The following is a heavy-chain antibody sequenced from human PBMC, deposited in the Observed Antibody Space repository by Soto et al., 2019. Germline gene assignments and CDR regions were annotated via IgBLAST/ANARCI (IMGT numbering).Heavy chain of an antibody. CDR2: TSFDGSKK. CDR1: GYTFTSHA. J-gene: IGHJ3*01. CDR3: ARVATTAFDAFDV. Sequence: QMQLVQSGGGVVQPGRSLRLSCAASGYTFTSHAMHWVRQAPGKGLEWVALTSFDGSKKHYADSLKGRFTISRDNSKKTLYLQMNSLRVEDTAVYYCARVATTAFDAFDVWGQGTMVTVSS. V-gene: IGHV3-30*04.